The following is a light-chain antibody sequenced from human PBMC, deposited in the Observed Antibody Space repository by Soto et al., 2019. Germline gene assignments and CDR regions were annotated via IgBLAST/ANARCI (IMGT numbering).Light chain of an antibody. J-gene: IGLJ1*01. V-gene: IGLV2-23*01. CDR1: SSDVGNYNL. CDR2: EDT. Sequence: QSALTQPASVSGSAGQSITISCTGTSSDVGNYNLVSWYLHHPGKAPKLLIYEDTKRSSGVSNRFSGSRSGNTASLTVSGLQAEDETDYYCCSYAGSSTYVFGTGTKVTVL. CDR3: CSYAGSSTYV.